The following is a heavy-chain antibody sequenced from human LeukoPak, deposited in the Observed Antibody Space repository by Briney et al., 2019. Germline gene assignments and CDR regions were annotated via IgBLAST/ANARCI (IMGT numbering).Heavy chain of an antibody. CDR2: ISSTGAST. D-gene: IGHD3-22*01. J-gene: IGHJ4*02. Sequence: GGSLRLSCVASGFTFSGYAMSWVRQAPGEGLEWVSSISSTGASTYYADSVKGRFTISRDNSKNTLFLQINSLRDEDTAVYYCAKDISGSSGYYSLFDYWGQGTLVTVSS. CDR3: AKDISGSSGYYSLFDY. V-gene: IGHV3-23*01. CDR1: GFTFSGYA.